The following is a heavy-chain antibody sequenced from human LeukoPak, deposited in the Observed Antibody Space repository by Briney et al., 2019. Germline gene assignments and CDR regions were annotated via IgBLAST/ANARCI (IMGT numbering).Heavy chain of an antibody. Sequence: ASVTVSCKASGYTFTSYAMNWVRQAPGQGLEWMGWINTNTGNPTYAQGFTGRFVFSLDTSVSTAYLQISSLKAEDTAVHYCAREGQWLPPDYWGQGTLVTVSS. CDR2: INTNTGNP. CDR1: GYTFTSYA. CDR3: AREGQWLPPDY. D-gene: IGHD6-19*01. J-gene: IGHJ4*02. V-gene: IGHV7-4-1*02.